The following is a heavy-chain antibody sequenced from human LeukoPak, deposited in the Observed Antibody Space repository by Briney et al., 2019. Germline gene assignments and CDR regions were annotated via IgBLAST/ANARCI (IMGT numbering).Heavy chain of an antibody. V-gene: IGHV3-23*01. Sequence: GGSLRLSCAASGFTFSSYAMSWVRQAPGKGLEWVSAISGSGGSTYYADSVKGRFTISRDNSKNTLYLQMNSLRAEDTAVYYCAKPTDSSGYPLDFGYWGQGTLVTVSS. CDR2: ISGSGGST. CDR1: GFTFSSYA. CDR3: AKPTDSSGYPLDFGY. J-gene: IGHJ4*02. D-gene: IGHD6-19*01.